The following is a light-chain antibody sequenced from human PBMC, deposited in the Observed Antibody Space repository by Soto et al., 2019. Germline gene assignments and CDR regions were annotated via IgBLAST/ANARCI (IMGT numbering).Light chain of an antibody. CDR2: GAS. CDR1: QSVSSSY. CDR3: QQYGSSPTT. V-gene: IGKV3-20*01. J-gene: IGKJ2*01. Sequence: EIGLTQSPGTLSLSPVERATLSCRASQSVSSSYLAWYQQKPGQAPRLLIYGASSRATGIPDRFSGSGSGTDFTLTISRLEPEDFAVYYCQQYGSSPTTFGQGTKVDIK.